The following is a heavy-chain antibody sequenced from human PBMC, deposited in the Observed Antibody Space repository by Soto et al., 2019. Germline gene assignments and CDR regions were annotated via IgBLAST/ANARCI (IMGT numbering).Heavy chain of an antibody. CDR2: FDPEDGET. D-gene: IGHD3-3*01. J-gene: IGHJ5*02. V-gene: IGHV1-24*01. Sequence: GASVKVSCKVSGDTLTELSMHWVRQAPGKGLEWMGGFDPEDGETIYAQKFQGRVTMTEDTSTDTAYMELSSLRSEDTAVYYCATPNFWSGSPWFDPWGQGNLVTVSS. CDR1: GDTLTELS. CDR3: ATPNFWSGSPWFDP.